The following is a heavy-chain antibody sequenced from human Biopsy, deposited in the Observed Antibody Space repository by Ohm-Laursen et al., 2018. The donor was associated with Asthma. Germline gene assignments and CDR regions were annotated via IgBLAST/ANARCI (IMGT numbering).Heavy chain of an antibody. D-gene: IGHD3-3*01. CDR2: ISYDGRNK. CDR3: ARGAYYDFWSGYSRPIPGYYGMDV. J-gene: IGHJ6*02. Sequence: SLRLSCSASGFTFNSYGMHWVRQAPGKGLEWVAVISYDGRNKYYGDSVKGRFTISRDNSKNTVYLQMISLRVEDTSVYYCARGAYYDFWSGYSRPIPGYYGMDVWGHGTTVTVSS. V-gene: IGHV3-30*03. CDR1: GFTFNSYG.